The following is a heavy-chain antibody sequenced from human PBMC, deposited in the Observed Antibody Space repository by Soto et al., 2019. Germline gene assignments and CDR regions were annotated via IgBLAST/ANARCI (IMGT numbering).Heavy chain of an antibody. J-gene: IGHJ3*02. CDR3: AKATATGGGAFEI. CDR2: ILVGGST. Sequence: GWSLRLSCGVSGFICSSYDMSWVRQAPGKGLEWVSTILVGGSTHYEDSVKGRFTISRDTSKNTVYLQMNSLTAGDTAMYYCAKATATGGGAFEIYGQGTMVTVSS. D-gene: IGHD2-8*02. CDR1: GFICSSYD. V-gene: IGHV3-23*01.